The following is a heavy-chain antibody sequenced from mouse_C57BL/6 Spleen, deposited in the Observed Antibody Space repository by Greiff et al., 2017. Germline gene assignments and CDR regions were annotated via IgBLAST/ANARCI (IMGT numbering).Heavy chain of an antibody. CDR3: ARGLGRGFAY. D-gene: IGHD4-1*01. CDR1: GYTFTSYW. CDR2: IYPSDSET. J-gene: IGHJ3*01. Sequence: QVQLQQPGAELVRPGSSVKLSCKASGYTFTSYWMDWVKQRPGQGLEWIGNIYPSDSETHYNQKFKDKATLTVDKSSSTAYMQLSSLTSEDSAVCYCARGLGRGFAYWGQGPLVTVSA. V-gene: IGHV1-61*01.